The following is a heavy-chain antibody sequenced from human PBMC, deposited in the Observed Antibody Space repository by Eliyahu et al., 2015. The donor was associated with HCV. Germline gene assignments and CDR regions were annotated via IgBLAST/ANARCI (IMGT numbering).Heavy chain of an antibody. CDR3: ARSYDILTGSLDY. Sequence: QLQLQESGSGLVKPSQTLSLTCAVXGGSISSGGYSWSWIRXPPGKGXEWIGYIYHXGSTYYNPSLKSRVTISVDRSKNQFSLKLSSVTAADTAVYYCARSYDILTGSLDYWGQGTLVTVSS. CDR1: GGSISSGGYS. J-gene: IGHJ4*02. V-gene: IGHV4-30-2*01. D-gene: IGHD3-9*01. CDR2: IYHXGST.